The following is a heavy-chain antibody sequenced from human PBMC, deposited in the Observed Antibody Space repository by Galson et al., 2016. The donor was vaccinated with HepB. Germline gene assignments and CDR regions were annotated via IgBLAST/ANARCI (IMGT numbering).Heavy chain of an antibody. CDR3: ARYGDEAGWNFHR. CDR2: IKDGGSKA. V-gene: IGHV3-7*03. J-gene: IGHJ1*01. D-gene: IGHD6-19*01. CDR1: GLTVSANY. Sequence: SLRLSCAASGLTVSANYMNWVRQAPGKGLEWVASIKDGGSKAYYADSVTGRFTISRDNVENSLSLQMNSLRAEDTAVFYCARYGDEAGWNFHRWGQGPLVTVSS.